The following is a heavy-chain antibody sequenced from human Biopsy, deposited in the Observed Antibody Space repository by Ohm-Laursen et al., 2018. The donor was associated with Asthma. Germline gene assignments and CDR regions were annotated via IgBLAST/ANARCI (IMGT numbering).Heavy chain of an antibody. CDR1: GFTLRNYA. CDR2: ITHRGGFT. D-gene: IGHD4-11*01. J-gene: IGHJ4*02. CDR3: AKDERSYYWSDSKYMQPVPLGD. V-gene: IGHV3-23*01. Sequence: SLSVSRAAFGFTLRNYAMSWVRQAPGQTLDWVSRITHRGGFTYNADSVKHRFTISRDKSENTLYLQMNSLTAEDTADYHFAKDERSYYWSDSKYMQPVPLGDWGQGTLVIVSA.